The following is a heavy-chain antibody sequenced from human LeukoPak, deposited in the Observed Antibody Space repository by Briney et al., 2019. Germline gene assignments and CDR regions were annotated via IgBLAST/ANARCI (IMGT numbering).Heavy chain of an antibody. J-gene: IGHJ6*03. CDR2: IKQDGSEK. Sequence: LXLSXAASGFTFSSYWMSWVRQAPGKGLEWVANIKQDGSEKYYLDSVKGRFTISRDNAKNSLYLQLNSLRAEDTAVYYCARGSAPYYYYMDVWGKGTTVTVSS. CDR1: GFTFSSYW. CDR3: ARGSAPYYYYMDV. V-gene: IGHV3-7*01.